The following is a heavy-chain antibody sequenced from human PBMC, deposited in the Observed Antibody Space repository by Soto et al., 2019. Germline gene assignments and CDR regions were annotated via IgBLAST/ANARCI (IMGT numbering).Heavy chain of an antibody. J-gene: IGHJ4*02. CDR2: IYYSGRT. V-gene: IGHV4-39*01. CDR1: GGSISSSSYY. Sequence: QLQLQESGPGLVKPSETLSLTCTVSGGSISSSSYYWGWIRQPPGKGLEWIGSIYYSGRTYYNPSLRSRVTISVDTSKNQFSLKLSSVTAADTAVYYCARRNIVVVTAIRGAPNFDYWGQGTLVTVSS. CDR3: ARRNIVVVTAIRGAPNFDY. D-gene: IGHD2-21*02.